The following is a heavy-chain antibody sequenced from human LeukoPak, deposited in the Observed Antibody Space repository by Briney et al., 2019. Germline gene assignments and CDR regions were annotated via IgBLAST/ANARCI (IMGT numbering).Heavy chain of an antibody. Sequence: GGSLRLSCAASGLTFSSYWMSWVRQAPGKGLEWVANIKQDGREKYYVDSVKGRFTISRDNAKNSLYLQMNSLRAEDTAVYYCAREVVVVAAATLSYYYGMDVWGQGTTVTVSS. V-gene: IGHV3-7*01. CDR1: GLTFSSYW. D-gene: IGHD2-15*01. J-gene: IGHJ6*02. CDR2: IKQDGREK. CDR3: AREVVVVAAATLSYYYGMDV.